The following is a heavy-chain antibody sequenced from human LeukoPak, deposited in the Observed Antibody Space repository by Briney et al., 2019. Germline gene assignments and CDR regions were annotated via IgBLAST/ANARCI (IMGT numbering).Heavy chain of an antibody. J-gene: IGHJ5*02. D-gene: IGHD3-16*02. V-gene: IGHV3-53*01. Sequence: GGFLRLSCAASGIIVPSNHMAWVGQAPGKGLSWVSVINRGGIKYYTDSVTGRFTISIDNSKNTLYLQMNSLRAEDTAVYYCAKDYRAHPMRPNWFDPWGQGTLVTVSS. CDR2: INRGGIK. CDR3: AKDYRAHPMRPNWFDP. CDR1: GIIVPSNH.